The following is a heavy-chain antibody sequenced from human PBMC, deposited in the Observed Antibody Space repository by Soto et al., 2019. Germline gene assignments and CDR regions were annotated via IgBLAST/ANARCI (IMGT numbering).Heavy chain of an antibody. CDR2: INPNSGGT. CDR1: GYTFTGYY. V-gene: IGHV1-2*02. J-gene: IGHJ5*02. D-gene: IGHD3-22*01. CDR3: ARDNMPRLYYYDSSGYYFNWFDP. Sequence: ASVKVSCKASGYTFTGYYMHWVRQAPRQGLEWMGWINPNSGGTNYAQKFQGRVTMTRDTSISTAYMELSRLRSDDTAVYYCARDNMPRLYYYDSSGYYFNWFDPWGQGTLVTVSS.